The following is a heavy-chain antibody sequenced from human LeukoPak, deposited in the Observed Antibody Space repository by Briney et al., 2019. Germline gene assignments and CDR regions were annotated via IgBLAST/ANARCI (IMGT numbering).Heavy chain of an antibody. CDR1: GDSISSISYY. CDR2: IYYSGST. CDR3: ARDSQRDGKWELNRGFDY. Sequence: PSETLSLTCTVSGDSISSISYYWGWIRQPPGKGLEWIGYIYYSGSTNYNPSLKSRVTISVDTSKNQFSLKLSSVTAADTAVYYCARDSQRDGKWELNRGFDYWGQGTLVTVSS. D-gene: IGHD1-26*01. J-gene: IGHJ4*02. V-gene: IGHV4-61*01.